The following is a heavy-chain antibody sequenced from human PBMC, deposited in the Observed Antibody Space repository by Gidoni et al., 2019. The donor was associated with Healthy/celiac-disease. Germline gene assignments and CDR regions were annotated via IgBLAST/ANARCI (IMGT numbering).Heavy chain of an antibody. Sequence: QVQLVESGGGVVQPGRSLRLSCAASGFTFSSYGMHWVRQAPGKGLEWVAVLWYDGSNKYYADSVKGRFTISRDNSKNTLYLQMNSLRAEDTAVYYCARDGGYSGYGYWGQGTLVTVSS. D-gene: IGHD5-12*01. J-gene: IGHJ4*02. CDR2: LWYDGSNK. CDR3: ARDGGYSGYGY. V-gene: IGHV3-33*01. CDR1: GFTFSSYG.